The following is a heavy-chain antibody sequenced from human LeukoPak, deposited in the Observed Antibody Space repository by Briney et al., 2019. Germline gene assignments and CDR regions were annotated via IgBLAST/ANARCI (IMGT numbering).Heavy chain of an antibody. Sequence: GGSLRLSCAASGFTFSSYSMNWVRQAPGKGLEGVSFISSSSSYIYYADSVKGRFPISRDNAKNSLYLQMNSLRAEDTAVYYCAREITPWEIAAPGKGYDYWGQGTLVTVSS. CDR1: GFTFSSYS. CDR2: ISSSSSYI. J-gene: IGHJ4*02. D-gene: IGHD6-13*01. CDR3: AREITPWEIAAPGKGYDY. V-gene: IGHV3-21*01.